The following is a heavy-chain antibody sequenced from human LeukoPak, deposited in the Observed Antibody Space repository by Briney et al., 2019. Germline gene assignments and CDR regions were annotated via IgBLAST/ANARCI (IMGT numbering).Heavy chain of an antibody. CDR3: ARGFPPGSGSRGSHAFDV. D-gene: IGHD6-19*01. CDR1: EMSFSAYY. Sequence: AETLSLTCAVSEMSFSAYYWNWIRQSPGKGLEWIGVINYGGSTKYTPSLEGRGTILIDTSKNQFSLQLTSVTAADTAVYYCARGFPPGSGSRGSHAFDVWGQGTMVTVSS. J-gene: IGHJ3*01. V-gene: IGHV4-34*01. CDR2: INYGGST.